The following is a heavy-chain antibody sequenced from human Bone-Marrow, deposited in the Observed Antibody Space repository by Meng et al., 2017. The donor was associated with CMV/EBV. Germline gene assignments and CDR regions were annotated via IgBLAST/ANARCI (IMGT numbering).Heavy chain of an antibody. V-gene: IGHV4-34*01. CDR1: GGSFSDHY. Sequence: SETLSLTCAVYGGSFSDHYWTWIRLPPEKGLEWIAEISDSEFTNYNPSLKSRVTISVDTSKNQFSLKLSSVTAADTAVYYCARLYSSSSPGRYWGQGTLVTVSS. J-gene: IGHJ4*02. CDR2: ISDSEFT. CDR3: ARLYSSSSPGRY. D-gene: IGHD6-13*01.